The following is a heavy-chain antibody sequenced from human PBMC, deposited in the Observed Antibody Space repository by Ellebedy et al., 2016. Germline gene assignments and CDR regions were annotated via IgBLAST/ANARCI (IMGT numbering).Heavy chain of an antibody. CDR1: GFTFSSYW. CDR3: TRGGLGYLFLDF. J-gene: IGHJ4*02. CDR2: IKYDGTEK. D-gene: IGHD5-18*01. Sequence: GESLKISCAVSGFTFSSYWMSWVRQAPGKGLECVANIKYDGTEKYYVDSVKGRFTISRDNAKNSLFLQMNSLSADDTAVYYCTRGGLGYLFLDFWGRGTLVTVAS. V-gene: IGHV3-7*01.